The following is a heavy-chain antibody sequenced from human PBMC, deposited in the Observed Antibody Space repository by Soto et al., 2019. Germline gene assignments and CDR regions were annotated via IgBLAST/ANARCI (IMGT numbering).Heavy chain of an antibody. CDR2: ISAYNGNT. CDR1: GYTFTSYG. Sequence: ASVKVSCKASGYTFTSYGISWARQAPGQGLEWMGWISAYNGNTNYAQKLQGRVTMTTDTSTSTAYMELRSLRSDDTAVYYCARDLICSGGSCSYGMDVWGQGTTVTVSS. J-gene: IGHJ6*02. D-gene: IGHD2-15*01. CDR3: ARDLICSGGSCSYGMDV. V-gene: IGHV1-18*01.